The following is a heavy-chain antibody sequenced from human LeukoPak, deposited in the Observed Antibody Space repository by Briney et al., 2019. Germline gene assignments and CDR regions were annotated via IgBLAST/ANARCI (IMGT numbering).Heavy chain of an antibody. D-gene: IGHD3-3*01. V-gene: IGHV4-59*01. CDR3: SRVGPGGLRFLEWLPNAFDI. CDR1: GGPISSYY. Sequence: PSETLSLTCTVSGGPISSYYWSWLRQPPGKGLELIGYIYNCGSTNYNPSLKSRLTISVDTSKNQFSLKLSSVTAADTAVCYCSRVGPGGLRFLEWLPNAFDIWGQGTMVTVSS. J-gene: IGHJ3*02. CDR2: IYNCGST.